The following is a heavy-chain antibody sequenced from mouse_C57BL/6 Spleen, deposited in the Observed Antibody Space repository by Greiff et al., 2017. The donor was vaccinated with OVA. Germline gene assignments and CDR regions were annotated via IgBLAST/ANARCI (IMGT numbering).Heavy chain of an antibody. J-gene: IGHJ1*03. CDR3: APIYYYGHWYFDV. V-gene: IGHV1-80*01. CDR2: IYPGDGDT. D-gene: IGHD1-1*01. CDR1: GYAFSSYW. Sequence: QVQLKQSGAELVKPGASVKISCKASGYAFSSYWMNWVKQRPGKGLEWIGQIYPGDGDTNYNGKFKGKATLTADKSSSTAYMQLSSLTSEDSAVYFCAPIYYYGHWYFDVWGTGTTVTVSS.